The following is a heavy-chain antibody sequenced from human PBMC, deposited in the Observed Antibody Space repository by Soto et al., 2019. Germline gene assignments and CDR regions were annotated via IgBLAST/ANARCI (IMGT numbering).Heavy chain of an antibody. J-gene: IGHJ6*02. CDR2: ISGSGGST. V-gene: IGHV3-23*01. CDR3: AKDNIVIVEVMERAPYDMDF. CDR1: GFTLSSYA. Sequence: PGGSLRLSCAASGFTLSSYAMGWVRQAPGKGLDWVSGISGSGGSTYYVGSVKGRFTISRDNSRNTLYLQMNSLRAEDTAVYYCAKDNIVIVEVMERAPYDMDFWGQGTTVTVSS. D-gene: IGHD3-22*01.